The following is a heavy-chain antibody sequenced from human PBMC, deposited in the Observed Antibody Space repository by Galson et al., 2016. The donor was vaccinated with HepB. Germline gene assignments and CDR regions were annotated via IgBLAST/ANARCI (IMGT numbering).Heavy chain of an antibody. CDR2: IKQDGSEK. CDR3: ARGRLPFLPYGMDV. CDR1: GFTFNMYW. Sequence: SLRLSCAASGFTFNMYWMTWVRQAPGKGLEWVTNIKQDGSEKYYVDSVKGRFTISRDNAKNSLYLQMNSLRAEDTAVYYCARGRLPFLPYGMDVWGKGTAVTVSP. D-gene: IGHD3-3*01. V-gene: IGHV3-7*01. J-gene: IGHJ6*04.